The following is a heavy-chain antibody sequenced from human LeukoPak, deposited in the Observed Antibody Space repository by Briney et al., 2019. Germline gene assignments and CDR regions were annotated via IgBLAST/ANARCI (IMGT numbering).Heavy chain of an antibody. CDR1: GVSISSYY. CDR2: IYYSGST. V-gene: IGHV4-59*01. CDR3: ARGGYYGSGNDFRFDP. Sequence: SETLSLTCTVSGVSISSYYWSWIRQPPGKGLEWIGYIYYSGSTNYNPSLKSRVTISVDTSKNQFSLKLSSVTAADTAIYYCARGGYYGSGNDFRFDPWGQGTLVTVSS. D-gene: IGHD3-10*01. J-gene: IGHJ5*02.